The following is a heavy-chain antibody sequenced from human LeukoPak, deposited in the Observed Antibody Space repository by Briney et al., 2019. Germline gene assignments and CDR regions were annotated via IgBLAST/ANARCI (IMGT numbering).Heavy chain of an antibody. V-gene: IGHV1-24*01. CDR1: GYTLTELS. J-gene: IGHJ4*02. CDR2: FNPEDGET. Sequence: ASVKVSCKVSGYTLTELSMHWVRQAPGKGLEWMGGFNPEDGETIYAQRFQGRGTMTEDNSTDPSYMDLSTLRSEDTAVYYCATDISDTAMDNLPVNRLDYWGQGTLVTVSS. D-gene: IGHD5-18*01. CDR3: ATDISDTAMDNLPVNRLDY.